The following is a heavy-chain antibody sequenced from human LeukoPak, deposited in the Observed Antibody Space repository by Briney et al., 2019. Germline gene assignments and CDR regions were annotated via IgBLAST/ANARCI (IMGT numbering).Heavy chain of an antibody. CDR2: ISGSGGST. Sequence: PGGSLRLSCAASGFTFSSYAMSWVRQAPGKGLEWVSAISGSGGSTYYAASAKGRFTISRDNSKNTLYMQMNRLRAEDTAVYYCASHSAYGGNPEESYFDYWGQGTLVTVSS. CDR1: GFTFSSYA. CDR3: ASHSAYGGNPEESYFDY. D-gene: IGHD4-23*01. V-gene: IGHV3-23*01. J-gene: IGHJ4*02.